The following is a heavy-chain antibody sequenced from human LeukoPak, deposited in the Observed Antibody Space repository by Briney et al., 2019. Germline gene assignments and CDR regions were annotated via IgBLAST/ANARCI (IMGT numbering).Heavy chain of an antibody. J-gene: IGHJ4*02. D-gene: IGHD6-13*01. CDR1: GYTFTSYW. CDR3: ARREYSSSWYYFDY. Sequence: GESLKISCKGSGYTFTSYWLGWVRQMPGKGLECMGIIYPGDSDTRYSPSFQGQVTISADKSISTAYLQWSSLKASDTAMYYCARREYSSSWYYFDYWGQGTLVTVSS. CDR2: IYPGDSDT. V-gene: IGHV5-51*01.